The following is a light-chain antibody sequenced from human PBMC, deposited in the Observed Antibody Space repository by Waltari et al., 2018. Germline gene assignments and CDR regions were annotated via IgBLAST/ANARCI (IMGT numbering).Light chain of an antibody. CDR2: WAA. CDR1: QSVLYSSNNKNY. CDR3: QQYYSTPPYT. V-gene: IGKV4-1*01. J-gene: IGKJ2*01. Sequence: DIVMTQSPDSLAVSLGERATINCKSSQSVLYSSNNKNYLAWYHQKPGQPPKLLIYWAATRKSGVPVRFSVSGSGTDFTLSISSLQAEDVAVYYCQQYYSTPPYTFGQGTKLEIK.